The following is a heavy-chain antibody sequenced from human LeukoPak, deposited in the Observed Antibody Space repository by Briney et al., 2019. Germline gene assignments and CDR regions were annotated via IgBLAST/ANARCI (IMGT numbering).Heavy chain of an antibody. V-gene: IGHV3-64*02. CDR1: GFTFSDYT. CDR3: ARVKMGATVSDYYYYYMDV. CDR2: ITSNGAYT. D-gene: IGHD1-26*01. Sequence: GGSLRLSCAASGFTFSDYTIHWVRQAPGKRLQSVSAITSNGAYTHYADSVRGRFTISRDNSRNAVFLQMGGLRIEDMAVYYCARVKMGATVSDYYYYYMDVWGTGTTVTVSS. J-gene: IGHJ6*03.